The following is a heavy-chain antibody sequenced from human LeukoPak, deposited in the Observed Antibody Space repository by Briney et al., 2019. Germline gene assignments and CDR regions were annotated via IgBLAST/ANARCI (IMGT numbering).Heavy chain of an antibody. CDR3: ARDGDCVNGVCYDQFDY. V-gene: IGHV3-74*01. Sequence: GRSLRLSCAASGFTFSSYWMDWVRQPPGNGLVSFSRISSDGKSTSYADSVKDRFTISRDNAKNPLYLQMNSLRAEDTAVYYCARDGDCVNGVCYDQFDYWGQGTLVSVSS. D-gene: IGHD2-8*01. J-gene: IGHJ4*02. CDR2: ISSDGKST. CDR1: GFTFSSYW.